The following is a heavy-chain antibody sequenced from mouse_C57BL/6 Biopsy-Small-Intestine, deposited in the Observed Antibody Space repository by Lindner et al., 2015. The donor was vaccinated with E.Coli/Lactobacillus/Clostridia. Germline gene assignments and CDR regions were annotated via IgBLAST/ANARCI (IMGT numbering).Heavy chain of an antibody. CDR3: ARADAYNPRDLDL. Sequence: SVKVSCKASGYTFATYGICWVRQAPGQGLEWMGWSSTNDGSKHYVPRLQGRVTMTADTSTTTAYMELRSLTSDDTAVYYCARADAYNPRDLDLWGQGTLVIVS. CDR2: SSTNDGSK. J-gene: IGHJ3*01. CDR1: GYTFATYG. V-gene: IGHV1-85*01.